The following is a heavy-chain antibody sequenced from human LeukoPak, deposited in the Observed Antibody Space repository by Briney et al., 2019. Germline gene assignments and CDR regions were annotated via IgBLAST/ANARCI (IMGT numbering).Heavy chain of an antibody. V-gene: IGHV4-34*01. CDR3: ARPARRRIVVVKDYYYKDV. Sequence: PSETLSLTCAVYGGSFSGYYWSWIRQPPGKGLEWIGEINHSGSTNYNPSLKSRVTISVDTSKNQFSLKLSSVTAADTAVYYCARPARRRIVVVKDYYYKDVWGKGTTVTVSS. D-gene: IGHD3-22*01. CDR1: GGSFSGYY. CDR2: INHSGST. J-gene: IGHJ6*03.